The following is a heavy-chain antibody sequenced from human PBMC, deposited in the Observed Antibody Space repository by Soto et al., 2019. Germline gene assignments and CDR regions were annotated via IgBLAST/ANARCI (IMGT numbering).Heavy chain of an antibody. CDR2: FYYDGKT. D-gene: IGHD3-16*01. CDR3: ARHWALGPPPDY. J-gene: IGHJ4*02. Sequence: PSETLSLTCTVSGGSFSSSNDYWVWIRQPPGKGLEWVGSFYYDGKTYYNASLKSRVSIFADASKNQFSLKLSSVTAADTAVYYCARHWALGPPPDYWGQGTLVTVSS. V-gene: IGHV4-39*01. CDR1: GGSFSSSNDY.